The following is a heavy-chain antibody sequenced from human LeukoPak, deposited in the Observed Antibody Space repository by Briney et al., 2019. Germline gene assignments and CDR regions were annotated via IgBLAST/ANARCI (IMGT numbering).Heavy chain of an antibody. CDR2: IKQDGSEK. J-gene: IGHJ4*02. D-gene: IGHD2-2*01. CDR3: ARGPQGFCSTSSCYVGY. Sequence: PGGSLRLSCAASGFSFSRYWMSWVRQAPGKGLEWVANIKQDGSEKYYVDSVKGRFTIFRDNAENSLDLQMNSLRAEDTAVYYCARGPQGFCSTSSCYVGYWGQGTLVTVSS. V-gene: IGHV3-7*01. CDR1: GFSFSRYW.